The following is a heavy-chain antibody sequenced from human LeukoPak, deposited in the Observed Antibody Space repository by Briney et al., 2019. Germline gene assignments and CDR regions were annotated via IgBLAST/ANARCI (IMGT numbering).Heavy chain of an antibody. CDR2: ISYDGSNK. CDR1: GFTFSSYA. V-gene: IGHV3-30-3*01. Sequence: GGFLRLSCAASGFTFSSYAMHWVRQAPGKGLEWVAVISYDGSNKYYADSVKGRFTISRDNSKNTLYLQMNSLRAEDTAVYYCAREWGGFDYWGQGTLVTVSS. J-gene: IGHJ4*02. D-gene: IGHD3-16*01. CDR3: AREWGGFDY.